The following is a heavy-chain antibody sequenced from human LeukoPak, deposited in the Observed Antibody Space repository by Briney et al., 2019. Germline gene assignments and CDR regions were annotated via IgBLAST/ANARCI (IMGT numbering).Heavy chain of an antibody. J-gene: IGHJ4*02. CDR1: GDSITNYY. V-gene: IGHV4-59*01. Sequence: PSETLSLTCTVSGDSITNYYWSWIRQPPGKRLEWIGYISSTGNTKYNPSLKSRVTISVDTSKNQFSLKLSSVTAADTAVYYCARAPNWNYAQNYYFDYWGQGTLVTVSS. CDR3: ARAPNWNYAQNYYFDY. D-gene: IGHD1-7*01. CDR2: ISSTGNT.